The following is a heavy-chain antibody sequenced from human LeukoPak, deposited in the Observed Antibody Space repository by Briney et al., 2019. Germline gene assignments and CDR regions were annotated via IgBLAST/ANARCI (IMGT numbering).Heavy chain of an antibody. Sequence: HPGGSLRLSCTASGFTFSTYSMNWVRQAPGRGLEWVSYISGSSSSSDGGAMQYADSVKGRFTFSRDNDKNSLYLQMSSLRAEDTAMYYCARISLSGWVNDHWGQGTLVTVSS. CDR2: ISGSSSSSDGGAM. D-gene: IGHD6-19*01. J-gene: IGHJ4*02. CDR3: ARISLSGWVNDH. V-gene: IGHV3-48*01. CDR1: GFTFSTYS.